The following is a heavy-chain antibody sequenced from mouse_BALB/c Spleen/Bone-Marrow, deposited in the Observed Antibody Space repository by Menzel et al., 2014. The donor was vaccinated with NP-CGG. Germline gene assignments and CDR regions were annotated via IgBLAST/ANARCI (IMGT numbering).Heavy chain of an antibody. CDR3: ARGGISVDY. CDR1: GYAFSVYW. CDR2: IYPGDGDT. J-gene: IGHJ2*01. Sequence: VQLQQSGAELVRPGSSVKISCKASGYAFSVYWMNWVKQRPGQGLEWIGQIYPGDGDTNYNGKFKGRATQTADKSSNTAYMQLSSLTSEDSAVYFCARGGISVDYWGQGTTLTVSS. V-gene: IGHV1-80*01.